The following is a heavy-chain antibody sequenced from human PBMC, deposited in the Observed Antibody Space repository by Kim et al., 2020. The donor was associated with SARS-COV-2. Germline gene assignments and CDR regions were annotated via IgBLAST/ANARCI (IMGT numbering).Heavy chain of an antibody. Sequence: SETLSLTCAVSGGSTSSSNWWSWVRQPPGKGLEWIGEIYHSGSTNYNPSLKSRVTISVDKSKNQFSLKLSSVTAADTAVYYCARDYGAGIGDITVGGYWGQGTLVTVSA. D-gene: IGHD6-13*01. CDR1: GGSTSSSNW. CDR3: ARDYGAGIGDITVGGY. CDR2: IYHSGST. V-gene: IGHV4-4*02. J-gene: IGHJ4*02.